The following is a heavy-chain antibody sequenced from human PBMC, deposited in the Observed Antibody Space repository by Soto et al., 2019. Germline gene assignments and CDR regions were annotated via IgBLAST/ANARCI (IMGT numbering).Heavy chain of an antibody. V-gene: IGHV3-72*01. Sequence: EVQLVESGGGLVQPGGSLRLSCAASGFTFSDHYMDWVRQAPGKGLEWVGRTRNKANSYTTEYVASVKGRFTISRDDSKNSLYLQMNSLKTEDTAVYYCARVGLRYFDLDYWGQGTLVTVSS. CDR3: ARVGLRYFDLDY. J-gene: IGHJ4*02. D-gene: IGHD3-9*01. CDR2: TRNKANSYTT. CDR1: GFTFSDHY.